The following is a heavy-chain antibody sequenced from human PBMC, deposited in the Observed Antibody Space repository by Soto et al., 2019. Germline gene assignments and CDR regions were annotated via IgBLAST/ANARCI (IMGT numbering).Heavy chain of an antibody. CDR1: GFTFSSYW. J-gene: IGHJ6*03. CDR3: ARETAVVPAAIPPDYYYYMDV. CDR2: IKQDGSEK. Sequence: PGGSLRLSCAASGFTFSSYWMSWVRQAPGKGLEWVANIKQDGSEKYYVDPVKGRFTISRDNAKNSLYLQMNSLRAEDTAVYYCARETAVVPAAIPPDYYYYMDVWGKGTTVTV. V-gene: IGHV3-7*01. D-gene: IGHD2-2*02.